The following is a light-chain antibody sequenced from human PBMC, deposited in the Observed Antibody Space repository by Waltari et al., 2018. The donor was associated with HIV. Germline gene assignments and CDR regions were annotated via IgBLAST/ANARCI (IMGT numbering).Light chain of an antibody. J-gene: IGLJ3*02. Sequence: QSALAQPTSVAGSPGQSITISCTGSISDIGLYDFVSWYQQYPDKAPRLLIYGVSSRAAGMSDRFSACKSGSTATLTISGLQAEDEADYYCSSLTLTHSVLFGGGTRLTVL. CDR3: SSLTLTHSVL. CDR2: GVS. CDR1: ISDIGLYDF. V-gene: IGLV2-14*03.